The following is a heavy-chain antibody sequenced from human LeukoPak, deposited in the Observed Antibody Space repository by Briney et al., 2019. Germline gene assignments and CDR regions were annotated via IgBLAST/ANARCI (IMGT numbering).Heavy chain of an antibody. J-gene: IGHJ4*02. CDR1: RFTFSNYA. V-gene: IGHV3-23*01. CDR2: ISGSGGST. Sequence: PGGSLRLSCAASRFTFSNYAMSWVRQAPGKGLKWVSTISGSGGSTYYADSVKGRFTISRDNSKNTLHLQMNSLRAEDTAVYYCAKSAYYDSSGFYREYYFDYWGQGTLVTVSS. CDR3: AKSAYYDSSGFYREYYFDY. D-gene: IGHD3-22*01.